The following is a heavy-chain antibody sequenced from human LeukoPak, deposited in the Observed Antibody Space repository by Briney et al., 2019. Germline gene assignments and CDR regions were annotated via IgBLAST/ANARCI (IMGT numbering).Heavy chain of an antibody. CDR1: GFTFSNYV. Sequence: QPGGSLRLCCAASGFTFSNYVMSWVRQAPEKGLQWVSSSSGSGGSTYYADSVKGRFTISRDSSKKTVYQQMNSLRDEDTAVYFCAKGASPDYYGSGRFDFWGQGILVTVSS. D-gene: IGHD3-10*01. J-gene: IGHJ5*01. CDR2: SSGSGGST. V-gene: IGHV3-23*01. CDR3: AKGASPDYYGSGRFDF.